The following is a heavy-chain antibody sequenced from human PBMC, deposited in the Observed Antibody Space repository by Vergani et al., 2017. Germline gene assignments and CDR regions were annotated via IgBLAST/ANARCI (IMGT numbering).Heavy chain of an antibody. D-gene: IGHD3-22*01. CDR1: GFTFSSYA. Sequence: EVQLLESGGGLVQPGGSLRLSCAASGFTFSSYAMSWVRQAPGKGLEWVSAISGSGGSTYYADSVKGRFTISRDNSKNTLYLQMNSLRAEDTAVYYCAKETFNPSSITMIVVAPGMDVWGQGTTVTVSS. J-gene: IGHJ6*02. CDR2: ISGSGGST. V-gene: IGHV3-23*01. CDR3: AKETFNPSSITMIVVAPGMDV.